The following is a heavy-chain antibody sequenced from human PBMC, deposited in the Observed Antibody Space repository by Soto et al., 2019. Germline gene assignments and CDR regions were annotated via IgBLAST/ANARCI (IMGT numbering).Heavy chain of an antibody. J-gene: IGHJ3*02. CDR3: ARHGYEAFDI. Sequence: SETLSLTCSVSGGSISTSHWSWIRQPPGKGLEWIGYIYYSGTTNYNPSLKSRVTILIDTSKNHFSLRLSSVTATDTAMYYCARHGYEAFDIWGQGTMVTVSS. D-gene: IGHD5-12*01. CDR2: IYYSGTT. CDR1: GGSISTSH. V-gene: IGHV4-59*01.